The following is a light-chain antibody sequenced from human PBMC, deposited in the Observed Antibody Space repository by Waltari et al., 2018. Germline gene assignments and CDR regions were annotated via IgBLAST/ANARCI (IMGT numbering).Light chain of an antibody. V-gene: IGLV3-1*01. J-gene: IGLJ1*01. CDR3: QAWDSSAFV. CDR2: RDD. CDR1: KLGSKY. Sequence: SYEVTQQPSVSVSPRQRATITCSGEKLGSKYVSWYQQKSGQSPVLVIYRDDKRPSGSPGRFSCSNSGNTATLTISGTQPMDEADYYCQAWDSSAFVFGAGTKVTVL.